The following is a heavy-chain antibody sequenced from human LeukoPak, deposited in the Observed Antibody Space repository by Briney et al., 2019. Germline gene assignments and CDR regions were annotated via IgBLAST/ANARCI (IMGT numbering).Heavy chain of an antibody. CDR1: GGSINSYY. CDR2: IYYNGGT. J-gene: IGHJ5*02. V-gene: IGHV4-59*12. CDR3: ARKYYDYVWGSYRLYNWFDP. D-gene: IGHD3-16*02. Sequence: SETLSLTCTVSGGSINSYYWSWIRQPPGKGLEWIGYIYYNGGTNYNPSLKSRVTISVDTSKNQFSLKLSSVTAADTAVYYCARKYYDYVWGSYRLYNWFDPWGQGTLVTVSS.